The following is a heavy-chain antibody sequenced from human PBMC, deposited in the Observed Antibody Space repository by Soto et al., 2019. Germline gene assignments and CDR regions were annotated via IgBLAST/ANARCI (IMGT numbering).Heavy chain of an antibody. V-gene: IGHV4-31*03. Sequence: PSETPSLTCTVSGGSISSGGYYWSWIRQHPGKGLEWIGYIYYSGSTYYNPSLKSRVTISVDTSKNQFSLKLSSVAAADTAVYYCARGLPRSWYRGYNSFDPWGQGTLVTVS. J-gene: IGHJ5*02. CDR1: GGSISSGGYY. D-gene: IGHD6-13*01. CDR3: ARGLPRSWYRGYNSFDP. CDR2: IYYSGST.